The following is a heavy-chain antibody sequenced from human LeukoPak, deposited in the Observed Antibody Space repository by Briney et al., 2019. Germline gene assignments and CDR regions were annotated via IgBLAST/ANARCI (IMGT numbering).Heavy chain of an antibody. CDR1: GGSISSYH. J-gene: IGHJ4*02. D-gene: IGHD3-22*01. Sequence: SETLSLTCTVSGGSISSYHWSWIRQPAGKGLEWIGRIYSSGSTNYNPSLKSRVTMSVDMSKKQFSLKLRSVTAADTAVYYCASTDDSSGYYQYYFDHWGLGTLVTVSS. V-gene: IGHV4-4*07. CDR3: ASTDDSSGYYQYYFDH. CDR2: IYSSGST.